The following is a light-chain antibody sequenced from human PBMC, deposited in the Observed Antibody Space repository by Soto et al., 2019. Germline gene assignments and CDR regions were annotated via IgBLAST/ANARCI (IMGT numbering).Light chain of an antibody. Sequence: QSALTQPPSASGSHGQSVTISCTGTRSDIGVYNYVSWYHQHPGKAPKLIIYEVSERPSGVPGRFSGSKSGNTASLTVSGLQAEDEADYFCSSFAGSNKFVVFGGGTKLTVL. J-gene: IGLJ2*01. CDR3: SSFAGSNKFVV. CDR1: RSDIGVYNY. CDR2: EVS. V-gene: IGLV2-8*01.